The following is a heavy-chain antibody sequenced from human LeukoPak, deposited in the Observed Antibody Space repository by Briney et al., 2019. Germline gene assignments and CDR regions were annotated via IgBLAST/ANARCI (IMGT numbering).Heavy chain of an antibody. CDR2: ISYHERNK. J-gene: IGHJ4*02. CDR1: GFTFSNFG. D-gene: IGHD3-16*01. CDR3: AKDGDLYADY. V-gene: IGHV3-30*18. Sequence: PGGSLRLSCAASGFTFSNFGMHWVRQAPGKGLEWLAVISYHERNKYYADSVKGRFTISRDNSKTTLYLQMNSLRAEDTAVYYCAKDGDLYADYWGQGTLVTVSS.